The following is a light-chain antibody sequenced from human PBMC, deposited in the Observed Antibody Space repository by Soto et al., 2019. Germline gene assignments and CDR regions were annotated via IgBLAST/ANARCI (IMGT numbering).Light chain of an antibody. CDR2: DVS. V-gene: IGLV2-14*01. J-gene: IGLJ1*01. Sequence: QSALTQPASVSGSPGQSITISCTGTSSDFGTYNSVSWYQQHPGKAPKVMIYDVSNRPSGVSNRFSGSKSGNTASLTISGLQAEDEADYYCSSYTISGTYVFGTGTKLTVL. CDR1: SSDFGTYNS. CDR3: SSYTISGTYV.